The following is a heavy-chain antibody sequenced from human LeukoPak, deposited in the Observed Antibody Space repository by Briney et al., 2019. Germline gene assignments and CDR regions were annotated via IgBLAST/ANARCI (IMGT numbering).Heavy chain of an antibody. J-gene: IGHJ4*02. Sequence: SETLSLTCAVYGGSFSGYYWSWIRQPPGKGLEWIGEIKHSGSTNYNPSLKSRVTISVDTSKNQFSLKLSSVTAADTAVYYCARGLTYDFWSGYYSRDYFDYWGQGTLVTVSS. D-gene: IGHD3-3*01. CDR1: GGSFSGYY. CDR2: IKHSGST. CDR3: ARGLTYDFWSGYYSRDYFDY. V-gene: IGHV4-34*01.